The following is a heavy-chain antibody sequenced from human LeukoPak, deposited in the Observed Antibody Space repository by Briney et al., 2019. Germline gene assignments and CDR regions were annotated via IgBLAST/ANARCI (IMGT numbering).Heavy chain of an antibody. Sequence: SETLSLTCTVSGGSISSYYWSWIRQPPGKGLEWIGEINHSGSTNYNPSLKSRVTISVDTSKNQFSLKLSSVTAADTAVYYCARGVLWFGEPDAFDIWGQGTMVTVSS. V-gene: IGHV4-34*01. CDR3: ARGVLWFGEPDAFDI. D-gene: IGHD3-10*01. CDR1: GGSISSYY. J-gene: IGHJ3*02. CDR2: INHSGST.